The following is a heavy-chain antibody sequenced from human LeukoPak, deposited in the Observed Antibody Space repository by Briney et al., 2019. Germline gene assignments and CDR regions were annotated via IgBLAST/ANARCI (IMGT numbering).Heavy chain of an antibody. J-gene: IGHJ4*02. CDR2: ISGSGGST. D-gene: IGHD3-9*01. CDR3: ARVPRYYDILTGYYDY. Sequence: GGSLRLSCAASGFTFSSYAMSWVRQAPGKGLEWVSAISGSGGSTYYADSVKGRFTISRDNSKNTLYLQMNSLRAEDTAVCYCARVPRYYDILTGYYDYWGQGTLVTVSS. V-gene: IGHV3-23*01. CDR1: GFTFSSYA.